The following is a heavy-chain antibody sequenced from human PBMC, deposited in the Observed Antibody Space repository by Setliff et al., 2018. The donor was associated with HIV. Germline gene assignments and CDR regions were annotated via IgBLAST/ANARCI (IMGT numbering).Heavy chain of an antibody. J-gene: IGHJ3*02. Sequence: SETLSLTCAVYGGSFSGYYWSWIRQPAGKGLEWIGRIYTNGNTNYNPSLKSRVTMSVDTSKNQLSLKLRSVTAADTAVYYCARQGAGYYYDSSEYYTGNGFDMWGQGTMVTVSS. CDR3: ARQGAGYYYDSSEYYTGNGFDM. CDR2: IYTNGNT. V-gene: IGHV4-59*10. CDR1: GGSFSGYY. D-gene: IGHD3-22*01.